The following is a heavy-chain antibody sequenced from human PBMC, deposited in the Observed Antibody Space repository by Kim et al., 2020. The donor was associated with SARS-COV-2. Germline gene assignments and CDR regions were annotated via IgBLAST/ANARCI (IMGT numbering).Heavy chain of an antibody. Sequence: GESLKISCKGSGYSFTSYWIGWVRQMPGKGLEWMGIIYPSDSDTRYSPSFQGQVTISADKSTSTAYLQWSSLKASDTAMYYCARHRNGLLTSRDYYGMDVWGQGTTVTVSS. D-gene: IGHD1-26*01. J-gene: IGHJ6*02. V-gene: IGHV5-51*01. CDR2: IYPSDSDT. CDR1: GYSFTSYW. CDR3: ARHRNGLLTSRDYYGMDV.